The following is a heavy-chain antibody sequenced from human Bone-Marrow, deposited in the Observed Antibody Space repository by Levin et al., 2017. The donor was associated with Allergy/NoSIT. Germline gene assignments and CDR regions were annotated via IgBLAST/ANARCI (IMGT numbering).Heavy chain of an antibody. D-gene: IGHD1-1*01. CDR3: ARDLGSGSSSTCMDV. CDR2: ISQSGDIK. CDR1: GFNLGDFY. V-gene: IGHV3-11*01. Sequence: PGGSLRLSCAASGFNLGDFYMTWIRQAPGKGLEWISYISQSGDIKFHADSVRGRFTISRDNAKDSVYLHMESLKDEDTAVYYCARDLGSGSSSTCMDVWGPGTTVSVSS. J-gene: IGHJ6*02.